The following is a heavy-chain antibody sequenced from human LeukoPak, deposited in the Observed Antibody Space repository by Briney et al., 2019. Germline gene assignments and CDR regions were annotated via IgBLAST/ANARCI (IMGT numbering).Heavy chain of an antibody. Sequence: GRSLRLSCAASGFTFSSHGMHWVRQAPGKGLEWVAVIWYDGSNKYYADSVKGRSTISRDNSKNTLYVEMNSLRAEDTAVYYCVRWGPDKAMDVWDKGTTVTVSS. CDR1: GFTFSSHG. CDR3: VRWGPDKAMDV. D-gene: IGHD7-27*01. V-gene: IGHV3-33*01. J-gene: IGHJ6*03. CDR2: IWYDGSNK.